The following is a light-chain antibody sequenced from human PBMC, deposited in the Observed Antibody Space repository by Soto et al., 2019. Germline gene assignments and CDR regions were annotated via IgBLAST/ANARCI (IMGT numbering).Light chain of an antibody. Sequence: EVVMTQSPVTLSVSRGETATLSCRASQTVYSNLAWYQQKPGQAPRLLIHAASTRASGVPARFSGSGSGTEFTLTISSLQSEDFAVYYCQQYSTWPPITFGPGTRLEIK. CDR2: AAS. CDR3: QQYSTWPPIT. CDR1: QTVYSN. V-gene: IGKV3-15*01. J-gene: IGKJ5*01.